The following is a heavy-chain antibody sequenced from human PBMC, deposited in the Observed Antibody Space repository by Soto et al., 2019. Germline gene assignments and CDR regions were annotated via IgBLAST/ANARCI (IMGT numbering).Heavy chain of an antibody. D-gene: IGHD3-9*01. CDR3: ARGHFDSVTLGPHFDY. V-gene: IGHV1-69*13. CDR1: GGTFSSYA. J-gene: IGHJ4*02. CDR2: IIPIFGTA. Sequence: SVKVSCKASGGTFSSYAISWVRQAPGQGLEWMGGIIPIFGTANYAQKFQGRVTITADESTSTAYMELSSLRSEDTAVYYCARGHFDSVTLGPHFDYWGQGTLVTVSS.